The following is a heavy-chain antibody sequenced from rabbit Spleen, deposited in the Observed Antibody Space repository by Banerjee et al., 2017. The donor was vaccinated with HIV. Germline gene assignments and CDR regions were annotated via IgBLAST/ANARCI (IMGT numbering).Heavy chain of an antibody. Sequence: QSLEESGGDLVKPGTSLTLTCTASGFSFSSSHYMCWVRQAPGKGLEWIACIYAGSSGSTYYASWAKGRFTISKTSSTTVTLQMTSLTAADTATYFCARDIDDDYGLGYYGMDLWGPGTLVTVS. CDR1: GFSFSSSHY. CDR2: IYAGSSGST. J-gene: IGHJ6*01. V-gene: IGHV1S40*01. D-gene: IGHD2-1*01. CDR3: ARDIDDDYGLGYYGMDL.